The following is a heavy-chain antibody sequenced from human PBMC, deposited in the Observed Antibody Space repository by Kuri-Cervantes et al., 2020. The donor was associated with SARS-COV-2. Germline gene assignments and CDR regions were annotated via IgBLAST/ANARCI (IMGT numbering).Heavy chain of an antibody. CDR3: ARWADSSGYYYFDY. CDR2: INHSGST. J-gene: IGHJ4*02. Sequence: SETLSLTCAVYGGSFSGYYWSWIRQPPGKGLEWIGEINHSGSTNYNPSLKSRVTISVDMSKNQFSLKLSSVTAADTAVYYCARWADSSGYYYFDYWGQGTLVTVSS. V-gene: IGHV4-34*01. CDR1: GGSFSGYY. D-gene: IGHD3-22*01.